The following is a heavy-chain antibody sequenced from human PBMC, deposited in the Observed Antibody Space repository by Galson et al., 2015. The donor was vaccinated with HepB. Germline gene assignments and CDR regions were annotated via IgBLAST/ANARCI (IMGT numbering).Heavy chain of an antibody. CDR2: INQDETEK. V-gene: IGHV3-7*03. J-gene: IGHJ4*02. CDR3: VGSGQLDF. CDR1: GFTFSNYW. Sequence: SLRLSCAVSGFTFSNYWMTWVRQAPGKGLEWVANINQDETEKYYVDSVKGRFTISRDNAKNSLFLQMNSLRFEDTAVYYCVGSGQLDFWGQGTLVTVSS. D-gene: IGHD3-10*01.